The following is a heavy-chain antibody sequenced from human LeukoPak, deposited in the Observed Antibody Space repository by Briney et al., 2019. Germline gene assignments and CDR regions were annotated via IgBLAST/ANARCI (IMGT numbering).Heavy chain of an antibody. D-gene: IGHD3-16*01. CDR3: AGGRGSYGLWDT. Sequence: GGSLRLSCAASGITFSNYWIHWVRQAPGKGLVWVSRIKPDGSSTNYADSVKGRFTISRDNAKDTVFLQMNSLRAEDTAVYYCAGGRGSYGLWDTWGQGTLVSVSS. V-gene: IGHV3-74*01. J-gene: IGHJ5*02. CDR2: IKPDGSST. CDR1: GITFSNYW.